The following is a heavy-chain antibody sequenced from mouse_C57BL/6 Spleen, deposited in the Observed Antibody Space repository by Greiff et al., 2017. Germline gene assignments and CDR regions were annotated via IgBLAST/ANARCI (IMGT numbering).Heavy chain of an antibody. J-gene: IGHJ4*01. V-gene: IGHV7-3*01. CDR1: GFTFTDYY. CDR2: IRNKANGYTT. CDR3: AGYDEGAMDY. Sequence: EVKLMESGGGLVQPGGSLSLSCAASGFTFTDYYMSWVRQPPGKALEWLGFIRNKANGYTTEYSASVKGRFTISRDNSQSILYLQMNALRAEDGATYCCAGYDEGAMDYWGQGTSVTVSS.